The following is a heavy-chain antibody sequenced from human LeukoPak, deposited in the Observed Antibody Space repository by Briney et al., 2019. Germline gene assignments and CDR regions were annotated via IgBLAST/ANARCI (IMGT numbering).Heavy chain of an antibody. Sequence: SETLSLTCAVYGESFSGHYWSWIRQPPGKGLEWIGEISHSGCTNYNPSLKSRVTISGDTSKNQFSLKLIAVTAADTAVYYCASLPRKYNWNDGTKQYNGMDVWGKGTTVTVSS. CDR2: ISHSGCT. CDR1: GESFSGHY. CDR3: ASLPRKYNWNDGTKQYNGMDV. D-gene: IGHD1-20*01. J-gene: IGHJ6*04. V-gene: IGHV4-34*01.